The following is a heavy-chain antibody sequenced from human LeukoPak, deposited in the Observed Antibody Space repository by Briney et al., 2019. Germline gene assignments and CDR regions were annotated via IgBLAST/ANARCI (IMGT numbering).Heavy chain of an antibody. J-gene: IGHJ6*02. V-gene: IGHV3-11*01. D-gene: IGHD4-17*01. Sequence: GGSLRLSCAASGFTFSDYYMSWIRQAPGKGLEWVSYISSSGSTIYYADSVKGRFTISRDNAKNSLYLQMNSLRAEDTAVYYCARISTETTVTHYGMDVWGQGTTVTVSS. CDR2: ISSSGSTI. CDR3: ARISTETTVTHYGMDV. CDR1: GFTFSDYY.